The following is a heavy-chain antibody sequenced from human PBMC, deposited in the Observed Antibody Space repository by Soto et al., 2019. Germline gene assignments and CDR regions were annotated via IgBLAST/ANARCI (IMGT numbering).Heavy chain of an antibody. CDR1: GYTFTSYA. CDR2: INAGNGNT. J-gene: IGHJ4*02. CDR3: ARVLRSYDYIWGSYRFYFDY. Sequence: GASVKVSCKASGYTFTSYAMHWVRQAPGQRLEWMGWINAGNGNTKYSQKFQGRVTITRDTSASTAYMELSSLRSEDTAVYYCARVLRSYDYIWGSYRFYFDYWGQG. D-gene: IGHD3-16*02. V-gene: IGHV1-3*01.